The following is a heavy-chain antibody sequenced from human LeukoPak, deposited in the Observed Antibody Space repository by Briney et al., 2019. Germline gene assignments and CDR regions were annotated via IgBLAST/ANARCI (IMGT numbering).Heavy chain of an antibody. CDR3: ARVLRGSSSSAFDI. J-gene: IGHJ3*02. V-gene: IGHV1-2*06. CDR1: GYTFTGYY. Sequence: ASVKVSCKASGYTFTGYYMHWVRQAPGQGLEWMGRINPNSGGTNYAQKFQGRVTMTRDTSISTAYMELSRLRPDDTAVYYCARVLRGSSSSAFDIWGQGTMVTASS. D-gene: IGHD6-6*01. CDR2: INPNSGGT.